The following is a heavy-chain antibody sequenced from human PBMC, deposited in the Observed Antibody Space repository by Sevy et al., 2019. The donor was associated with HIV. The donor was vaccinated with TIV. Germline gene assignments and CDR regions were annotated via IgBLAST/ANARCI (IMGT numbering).Heavy chain of an antibody. V-gene: IGHV3-30*03. D-gene: IGHD6-13*01. J-gene: IGHJ5*02. CDR2: ISYDGSHK. CDR3: ARDAGYSVNWYPRFDP. Sequence: GGSLRLSCAASAFTFSTYAMHWVRQAPGKGLEWVAVISYDGSHKYYADSVKGRFTISRDGSKSSLYLQMNTLRAEDTAVYYCARDAGYSVNWYPRFDPWGQGTLVTVSS. CDR1: AFTFSTYA.